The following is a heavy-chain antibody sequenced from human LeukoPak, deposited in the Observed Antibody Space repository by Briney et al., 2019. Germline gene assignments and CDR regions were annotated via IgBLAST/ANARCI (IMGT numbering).Heavy chain of an antibody. D-gene: IGHD2-2*01. CDR1: GGSISSYY. CDR3: ARDQEAYCSSTSCYEYSYYMDV. CDR2: IYYSGST. J-gene: IGHJ6*03. Sequence: SETLSLTCTVSGGSISSYYWSWIRQPPGKGLEWIGYIYYSGSTNYNPSFKSRVTISVDTSKNQFSLKLSSVTAADTAVYYCARDQEAYCSSTSCYEYSYYMDVWGKGTTVTISS. V-gene: IGHV4-59*12.